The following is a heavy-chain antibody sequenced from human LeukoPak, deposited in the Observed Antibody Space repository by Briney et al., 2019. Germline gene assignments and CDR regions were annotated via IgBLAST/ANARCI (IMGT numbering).Heavy chain of an antibody. CDR3: TADFGGTDNAFDL. J-gene: IGHJ3*01. CDR2: VKRKTESETT. CDR1: GITFSNSW. V-gene: IGHV3-15*01. D-gene: IGHD4-23*01. Sequence: GGSLRLSCAASGITFSNSWMTWVRQAPGKGLEWVARVKRKTESETTHYSAPVKGRFTISRDESKNTMYLQMANVKTEDTAVYFCTADFGGTDNAFDLWGQGTMVTVSS.